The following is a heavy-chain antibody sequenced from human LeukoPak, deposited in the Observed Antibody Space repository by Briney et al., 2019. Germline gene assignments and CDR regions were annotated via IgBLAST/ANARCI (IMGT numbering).Heavy chain of an antibody. D-gene: IGHD2-8*02. V-gene: IGHV3-21*01. CDR2: ISSSSSYI. Sequence: GGSLRLSCAASGFTFSSYSMNWVRQAPGKGLEWVSSISSSSSYIYYADSVKGRFTISRDNAKNSLYLQMNSLRAEDTAVYYCARTITVRVLGGVYFDAWGQGTLVTVSS. CDR1: GFTFSSYS. J-gene: IGHJ4*02. CDR3: ARTITVRVLGGVYFDA.